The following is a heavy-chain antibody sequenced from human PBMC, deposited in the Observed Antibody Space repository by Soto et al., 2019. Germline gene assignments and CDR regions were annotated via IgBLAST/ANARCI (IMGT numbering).Heavy chain of an antibody. CDR2: ISYDGDNT. D-gene: IGHD3-22*01. CDR1: GFTFRTYA. CDR3: ARDSAPWYYYDSSGYPVIITFY. Sequence: GGSLRLSCAASGFTFRTYAMHWLRQAPGKGLEWITSISYDGDNTYYADSVKGRFTISRDNSKNTLYLQMNSLRAEDTAVYYCARDSAPWYYYDSSGYPVIITFYWGQGTLVTVSS. V-gene: IGHV3-30-3*01. J-gene: IGHJ4*02.